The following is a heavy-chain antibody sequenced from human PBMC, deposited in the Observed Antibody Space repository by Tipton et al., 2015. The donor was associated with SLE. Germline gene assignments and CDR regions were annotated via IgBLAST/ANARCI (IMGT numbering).Heavy chain of an antibody. D-gene: IGHD2-15*01. Sequence: LRLSCTVSGGSISSYYWSWIRQPPGKGLEWIGYIYYSGSTNYNPSLKSRVTISVDTSKNQFSLKLSSVTAADTAVYYCARAPQGIFDYWGQGTLVTASS. CDR2: IYYSGST. CDR1: GGSISSYY. V-gene: IGHV4-59*01. J-gene: IGHJ4*02. CDR3: ARAPQGIFDY.